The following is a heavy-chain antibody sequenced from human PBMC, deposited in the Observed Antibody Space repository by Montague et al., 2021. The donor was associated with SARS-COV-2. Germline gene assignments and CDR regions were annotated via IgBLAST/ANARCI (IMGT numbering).Heavy chain of an antibody. CDR3: ARDLVYSYGFYYYGMDV. CDR2: IWYDGSNK. Sequence: SRRLSWSASGFTFSSYGMHWVRQAPGKGLEWVAVIWYDGSNKYYADSVKGRFTISRDNSKNTLYLQMNSLRAEDTAVYYCARDLVYSYGFYYYGMDVWGQGTTVTVSS. CDR1: GFTFSSYG. V-gene: IGHV3-33*01. D-gene: IGHD5-18*01. J-gene: IGHJ6*02.